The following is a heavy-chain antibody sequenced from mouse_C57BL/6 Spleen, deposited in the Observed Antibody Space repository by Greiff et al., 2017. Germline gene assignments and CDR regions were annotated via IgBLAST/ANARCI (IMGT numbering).Heavy chain of an antibody. V-gene: IGHV1-63*01. CDR3: ARRVTGTKGAMDY. J-gene: IGHJ4*01. CDR1: GYTFTNYW. Sequence: VKLVESGAELVRPGTSVKMSCKASGYTFTNYWIGWAKQRPGHGLEWIGDIYPGGGYTNYNEKFKGKATLTADKSSSTAYMQFSSLTSEDSAIYYCARRVTGTKGAMDYWGQGTSVTVSS. D-gene: IGHD4-1*01. CDR2: IYPGGGYT.